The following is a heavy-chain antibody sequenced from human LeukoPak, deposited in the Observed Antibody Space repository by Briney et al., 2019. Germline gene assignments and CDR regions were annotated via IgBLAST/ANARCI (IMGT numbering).Heavy chain of an antibody. J-gene: IGHJ3*02. CDR3: ARDRDSGSYYEAFDI. D-gene: IGHD1-26*01. V-gene: IGHV3-33*01. CDR2: LWYDGSNK. Sequence: GALRLSCAASGFTFSSYGMHWVRQAPGKGLEWVAVLWYDGSNKYYADSMKGRFTISRDISKNTLYLQMNSLRAEDTAIYYCARDRDSGSYYEAFDIWGQGTVVTVSS. CDR1: GFTFSSYG.